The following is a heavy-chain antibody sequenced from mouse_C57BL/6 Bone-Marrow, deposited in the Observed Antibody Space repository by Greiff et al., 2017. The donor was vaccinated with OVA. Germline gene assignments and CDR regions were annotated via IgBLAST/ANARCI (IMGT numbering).Heavy chain of an antibody. J-gene: IGHJ4*01. Sequence: QVQLKESGAELVKPGASVKMSCTASGYTFTTYPIEWMKQNHGKSLEWIGNFHPYNDDTKYNDKFKGKATLPVEKSSSTVYLELSRLTSDDSAVYYCARGLLRYPLGGYSAMDYWGQGTSVTVSS. CDR3: ARGLLRYPLGGYSAMDY. D-gene: IGHD1-1*01. CDR1: GYTFTTYP. V-gene: IGHV1-47*01. CDR2: FHPYNDDT.